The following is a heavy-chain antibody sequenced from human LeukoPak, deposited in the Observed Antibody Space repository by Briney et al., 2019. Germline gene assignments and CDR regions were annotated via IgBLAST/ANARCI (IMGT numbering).Heavy chain of an antibody. D-gene: IGHD3-9*01. V-gene: IGHV1-2*02. CDR1: GYPFTGYY. CDR3: ARVRISGTYYDILTGYYFDY. J-gene: IGHJ4*02. CDR2: INPNSGGT. Sequence: ASVKVSCKASGYPFTGYYMHWVRLAPGQGLEWMGWINPNSGGTNYAQKFQGRVTMTRDTSINTAYMELSRLGSDDTAVYYCARVRISGTYYDILTGYYFDYWGQGTLVTVSS.